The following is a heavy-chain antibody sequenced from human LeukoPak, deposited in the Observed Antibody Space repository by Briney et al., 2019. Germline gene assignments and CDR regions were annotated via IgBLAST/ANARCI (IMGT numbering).Heavy chain of an antibody. D-gene: IGHD5-18*01. CDR1: GGSISSYY. Sequence: SETLSLTCTVSGGSISSYYWSWIRQPPGKGLEWIGYIYYSGSTNYNPSLKSRVTISVDTSKNQFSLKLSSVTAADTAVYYCARVSDDTAMVTAADYWGQGTLVTVSS. J-gene: IGHJ4*02. CDR2: IYYSGST. CDR3: ARVSDDTAMVTAADY. V-gene: IGHV4-59*01.